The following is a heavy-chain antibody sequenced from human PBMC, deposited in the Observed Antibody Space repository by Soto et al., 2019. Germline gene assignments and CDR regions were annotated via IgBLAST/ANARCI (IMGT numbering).Heavy chain of an antibody. J-gene: IGHJ4*02. Sequence: SETLSLTCAVSSASISSSDWWNWVRQPPGKGLEWIGEVYHSGSTNYNPSLKSRVTMSVDMSKNQFSLNLRSVTAADTAVYYCARAQGMTTVHWGPGTLVTVSS. CDR3: ARAQGMTTVH. CDR2: VYHSGST. D-gene: IGHD4-17*01. V-gene: IGHV4-4*02. CDR1: SASISSSDW.